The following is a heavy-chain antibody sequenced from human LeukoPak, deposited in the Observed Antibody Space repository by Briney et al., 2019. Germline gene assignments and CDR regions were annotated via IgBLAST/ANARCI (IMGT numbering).Heavy chain of an antibody. J-gene: IGHJ4*02. CDR3: ARGAFGGVIFQYYFDY. CDR1: GYTFTSYY. CDR2: INPSGGST. V-gene: IGHV1-46*01. Sequence: GASVKVSCKASGYTFTSYYMHWVRQAPGQGLEWMGIINPSGGSTSYAQKFQGRVTMTRDTSTSTVYMELSSLRSEDTAVYYCARGAFGGVIFQYYFDYWGQGTLVTVSS. D-gene: IGHD3-16*02.